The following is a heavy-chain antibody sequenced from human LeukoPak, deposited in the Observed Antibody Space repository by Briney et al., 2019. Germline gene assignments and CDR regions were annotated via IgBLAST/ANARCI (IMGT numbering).Heavy chain of an antibody. CDR3: ASASRGGWNDY. J-gene: IGHJ4*02. D-gene: IGHD3-10*01. V-gene: IGHV1-69*05. CDR2: IIPIFGTA. Sequence: AASVKVSCKASGGSFSSYAISRVRQAPGQGLEWMGGIIPIFGTANYAQKFRGRVTITTDESTSTAYMELSSLRSEDTAVYYCASASRGGWNDYWGQGTLVTVSS. CDR1: GGSFSSYA.